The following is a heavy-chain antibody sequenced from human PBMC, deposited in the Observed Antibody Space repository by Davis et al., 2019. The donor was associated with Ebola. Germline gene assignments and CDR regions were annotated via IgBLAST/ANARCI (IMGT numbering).Heavy chain of an antibody. J-gene: IGHJ4*02. D-gene: IGHD1-14*01. V-gene: IGHV1-24*01. CDR2: FDPEHGGA. CDR3: TIGGTTGGFDH. Sequence: AASVKVSCKVSEYTLAELSIHWVRQVPDRGLEWMGSFDPEHGGAIYSQKFQGRVTMIDDTSTDTAYMELSSLRSEDTAVYYCTIGGTTGGFDHWGQGTLVTVFS. CDR1: EYTLAELS.